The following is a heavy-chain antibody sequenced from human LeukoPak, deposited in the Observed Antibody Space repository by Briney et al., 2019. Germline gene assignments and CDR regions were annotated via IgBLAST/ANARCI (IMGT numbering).Heavy chain of an antibody. CDR3: AKDFDSSSCDY. CDR2: ISYDGSNK. CDR1: GFTFSSYG. J-gene: IGHJ4*02. V-gene: IGHV3-30*18. D-gene: IGHD6-13*01. Sequence: GRSLRLSCAASGFTFSSYGMHWVRQGPGKGLEWVAVISYDGSNKHYADSVKGRFTISRDNSKNTLYLQMNSLRAEDTAVYYCAKDFDSSSCDYWGQGTLVTVSS.